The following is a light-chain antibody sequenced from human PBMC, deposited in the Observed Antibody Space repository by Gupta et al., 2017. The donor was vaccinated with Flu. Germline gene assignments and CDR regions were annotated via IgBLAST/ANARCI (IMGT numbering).Light chain of an antibody. V-gene: IGKV1-5*03. J-gene: IGKJ1*01. CDR2: KAS. Sequence: DIQMTQSPSTLSASVGDRVTIPCRASQSIRNWLAWYQQKPGKAPKFLIHKASSLQSGVPSRFSGSGSGTEFTLTINSLQPDDFATYYCQQYYSYWTFGQGTKVEI. CDR3: QQYYSYWT. CDR1: QSIRNW.